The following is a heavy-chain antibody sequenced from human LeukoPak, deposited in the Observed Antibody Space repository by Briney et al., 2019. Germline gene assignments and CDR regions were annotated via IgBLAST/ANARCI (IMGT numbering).Heavy chain of an antibody. CDR2: INPNSGGT. Sequence: ASVKVSCKASGYTFTDYYMHWVRQAPGQGLEWMGWINPNSGGTDSAQKFQGRVTMTRDTSISTAYMELRSLRSDDTALYYCAIGRYSSGYEGYFDYWGQGTLVTVSS. CDR1: GYTFTDYY. V-gene: IGHV1-2*02. CDR3: AIGRYSSGYEGYFDY. D-gene: IGHD5-18*01. J-gene: IGHJ4*02.